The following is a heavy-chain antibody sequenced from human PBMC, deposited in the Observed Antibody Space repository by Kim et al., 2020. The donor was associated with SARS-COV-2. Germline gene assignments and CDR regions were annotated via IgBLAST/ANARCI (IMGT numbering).Heavy chain of an antibody. CDR2: INAGNGNT. CDR3: ARESGSYLGSYDY. D-gene: IGHD1-26*01. Sequence: ASVKVSCKASGYTFTSYAMHWVRQAPGQRLEWMGWINAGNGNTKYSQKFQGRVTITRDTSASTAYMELSSLRSEDTAVYYCARESGSYLGSYDYWGQGTLVTVSS. J-gene: IGHJ4*02. CDR1: GYTFTSYA. V-gene: IGHV1-3*01.